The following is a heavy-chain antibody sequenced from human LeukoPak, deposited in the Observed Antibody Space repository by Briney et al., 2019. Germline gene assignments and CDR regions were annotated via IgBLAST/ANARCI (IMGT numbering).Heavy chain of an antibody. CDR3: ARTRYCSSTSCYYYYYYMDV. CDR2: INHSGST. Sequence: SETLSLTCAVSGGSFGGYYWSWIRQPPGKGLEWIGEINHSGSTNYNPSLKSRVTISVDTSKNQFSLKLSSVTAADTAVYYCARTRYCSSTSCYYYYYYMDVWGKGTTVTVSS. CDR1: GGSFGGYY. D-gene: IGHD2-2*01. J-gene: IGHJ6*03. V-gene: IGHV4-34*01.